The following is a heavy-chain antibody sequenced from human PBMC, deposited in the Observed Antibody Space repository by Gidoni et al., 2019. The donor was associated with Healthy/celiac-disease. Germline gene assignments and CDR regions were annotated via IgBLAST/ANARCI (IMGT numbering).Heavy chain of an antibody. CDR2: IRSKAYGGTT. V-gene: IGHV3-49*03. Sequence: VQLVESGRGLVQPGRSLRLSCTASGFTFGDYAMSWFRQAPGKGLGGVGFIRSKAYGGTTEYAASVKGRFTISRDDSKSIAYLQMNSLKTEYTAVYYCTRDAFSSSWYYFDYWGQGTLVTVSS. J-gene: IGHJ4*02. CDR1: GFTFGDYA. D-gene: IGHD6-13*01. CDR3: TRDAFSSSWYYFDY.